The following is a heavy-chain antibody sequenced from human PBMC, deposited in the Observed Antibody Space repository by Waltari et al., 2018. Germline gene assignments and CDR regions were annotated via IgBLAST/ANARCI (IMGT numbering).Heavy chain of an antibody. CDR2: IKSRLNGETT. CDR1: GFTFSNDW. CDR3: ARDGNYGSGSYYVTPPYDY. D-gene: IGHD3-10*01. V-gene: IGHV3-15*01. Sequence: EVQLVQSGAEVKKPGESLKISCKGSGFTFSNDWMSWVRQAPGKVLGGVGLIKSRLNGETTDYAAPVRGRFTISRDNLKNILYLQMNSLKIEDTAVYYCARDGNYGSGSYYVTPPYDYWGQGTLVTVSS. J-gene: IGHJ4*02.